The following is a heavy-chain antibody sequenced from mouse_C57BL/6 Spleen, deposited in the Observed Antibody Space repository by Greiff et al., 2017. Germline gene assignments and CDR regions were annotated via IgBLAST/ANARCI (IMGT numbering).Heavy chain of an antibody. J-gene: IGHJ3*01. CDR1: GFTFSDYY. D-gene: IGHD1-1*01. Sequence: EVHLVASAGGLVQPGRSLTLSCTASGFTFSDYYMAWVRQGPETGLEWVANLNYDGSSTYYLDSLKSRFIISSDNAKNILYLQMSSLKSEDTATYDCARDGNYYGSSGLAYWGQGTLVTVSA. CDR2: LNYDGSST. CDR3: ARDGNYYGSSGLAY. V-gene: IGHV5-16*01.